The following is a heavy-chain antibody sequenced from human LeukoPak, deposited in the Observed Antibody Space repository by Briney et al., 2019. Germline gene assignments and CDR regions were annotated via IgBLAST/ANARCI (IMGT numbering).Heavy chain of an antibody. CDR1: AFTFNDYY. CDR3: ARALRVGAFDY. Sequence: SGGSLRLSCAAYAFTFNDYYMSWIRQAPGKGLEWVSYISSSGSTIYYADSVKGRFTISRDNAKSSLDLQMNSPRAEDTAVYYCARALRVGAFDYWGRGTLVTVSS. V-gene: IGHV3-11*01. D-gene: IGHD1-26*01. CDR2: ISSSGSTI. J-gene: IGHJ4*02.